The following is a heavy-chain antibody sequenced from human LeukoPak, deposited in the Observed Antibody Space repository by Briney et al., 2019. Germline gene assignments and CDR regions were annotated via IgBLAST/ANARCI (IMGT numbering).Heavy chain of an antibody. V-gene: IGHV3-7*01. J-gene: IGHJ4*02. Sequence: GGSLRLSCAASGFTFSSYWMSWVRQAPGKGLEWVANIKQDGSEKYYVDSVKGRFTISRDNAKNSLYLQMNSLRAEDTAAYYCARERYYDFWSGYYFFDYWGQGTLVTVSS. CDR3: ARERYYDFWSGYYFFDY. D-gene: IGHD3-3*01. CDR2: IKQDGSEK. CDR1: GFTFSSYW.